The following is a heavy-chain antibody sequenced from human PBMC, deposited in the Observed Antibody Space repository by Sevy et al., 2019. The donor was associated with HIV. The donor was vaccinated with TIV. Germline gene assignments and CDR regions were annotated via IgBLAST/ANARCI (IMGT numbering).Heavy chain of an antibody. V-gene: IGHV4-61*02. J-gene: IGHJ2*01. CDR1: GGSVTRGQFY. D-gene: IGHD4-17*01. CDR2: VHNTGSA. CDR3: ARHVGDYVFRYFDL. Sequence: SETLSLTCTVSGGSVTRGQFYWSWIRQPAGKGLEWIGRVHNTGSATYNPSLRNRVGMSIDTSKNQFSLVLSSVTAADTAVYYCARHVGDYVFRYFDLWGRGTLVTASS.